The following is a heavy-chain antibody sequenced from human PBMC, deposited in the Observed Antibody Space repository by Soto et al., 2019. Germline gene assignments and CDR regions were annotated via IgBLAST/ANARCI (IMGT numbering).Heavy chain of an antibody. Sequence: PGGSLRLSCAASGFTFSSYGMHWVRQAPGKGLEWVAVIWYDGSNKYYADSVKGRFTISRDNSKNTLYLQMNSLRAEDTAVYYWGRRSIEARRGLHYSNWDLGGKGTKFTVPP. CDR1: GFTFSSYG. D-gene: IGHD6-6*01. CDR3: GRRSIEARRGLHYSNWDL. CDR2: IWYDGSNK. J-gene: IGHJ6*04. V-gene: IGHV3-33*01.